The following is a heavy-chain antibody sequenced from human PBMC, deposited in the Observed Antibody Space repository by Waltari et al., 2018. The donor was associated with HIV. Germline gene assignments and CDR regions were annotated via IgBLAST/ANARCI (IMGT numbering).Heavy chain of an antibody. D-gene: IGHD5-12*01. CDR3: ARTFTVATISPLLH. Sequence: EVQLVESGGGLVQPGGFLRLSCAASGFTFSSYWMHWVRQVPGKGLVCVSRINSDGSSTTYADSVKGRFTISRDNAKSTLYLQMNSLRDEDTAVYYCARTFTVATISPLLHWGQGTLVTVSS. CDR1: GFTFSSYW. J-gene: IGHJ4*02. CDR2: INSDGSST. V-gene: IGHV3-74*01.